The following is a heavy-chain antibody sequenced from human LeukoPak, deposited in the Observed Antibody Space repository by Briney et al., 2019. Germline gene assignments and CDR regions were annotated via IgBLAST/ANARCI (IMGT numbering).Heavy chain of an antibody. CDR1: GFTFSIYS. J-gene: IGHJ5*01. D-gene: IGHD2-15*01. Sequence: GGSLRLSCAASGFTFSIYSMSWVRQAPGKGPEWLSYISTSSITKYYADSVKDRFTISRDDAKNSLSLQMNSLRADDTAVYYCAKEMGFCSGGSCYRWFDSWGQGTLVTVSS. V-gene: IGHV3-48*01. CDR3: AKEMGFCSGGSCYRWFDS. CDR2: ISTSSITK.